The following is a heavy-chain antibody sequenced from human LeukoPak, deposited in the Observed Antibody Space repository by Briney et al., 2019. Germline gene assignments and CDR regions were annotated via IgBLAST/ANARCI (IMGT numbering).Heavy chain of an antibody. CDR2: IYYSGST. Sequence: SQTLSLTCTVSGGSISSGGYYWSWIRQHPGKGLEWIGYIYYSGSTYYNPSLKSRVTISVDTSKNQFPLKLSSVTAADTAVYYCARADSSGYPFDYWGQGTLVTVSS. CDR3: ARADSSGYPFDY. V-gene: IGHV4-31*03. CDR1: GGSISSGGYY. J-gene: IGHJ4*02. D-gene: IGHD3-22*01.